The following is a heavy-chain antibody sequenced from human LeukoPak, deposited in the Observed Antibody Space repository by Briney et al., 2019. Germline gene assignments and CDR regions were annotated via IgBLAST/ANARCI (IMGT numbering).Heavy chain of an antibody. D-gene: IGHD3-10*01. CDR3: ARNPENYYGSGSSLHTLDH. V-gene: IGHV1-18*04. J-gene: IGHJ4*02. Sequence: ASVTVSCKASGYTFTAYYMHRVRQAPGQGLEWMGWISAYNGNTNYAQKLQGRVTMTTDTSTSTAYMELRSLRSDDTAVYYCARNPENYYGSGSSLHTLDHWGRGTLVTVSS. CDR1: GYTFTAYY. CDR2: ISAYNGNT.